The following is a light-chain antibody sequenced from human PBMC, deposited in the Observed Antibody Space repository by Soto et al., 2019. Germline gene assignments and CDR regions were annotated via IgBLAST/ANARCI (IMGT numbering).Light chain of an antibody. V-gene: IGLV2-14*01. CDR2: EVN. J-gene: IGLJ1*01. CDR1: SSDIGGYNY. Sequence: QSALTQPASVSGSPGQSITISCIGTSSDIGGYNYVSWYQQHPGKAPKLMIYEVNNRPSGVSNRFSGSKSGNTASLTISGLQAEDEADYYCSSYTSSSAPFVFGTGTKVTVL. CDR3: SSYTSSSAPFV.